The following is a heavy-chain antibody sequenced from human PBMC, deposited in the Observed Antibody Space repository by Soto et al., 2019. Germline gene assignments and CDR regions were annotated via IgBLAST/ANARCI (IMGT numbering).Heavy chain of an antibody. CDR2: ISSSSSTI. J-gene: IGHJ4*02. CDR1: GFTFSSYS. Sequence: GGSLRLSCAASGFTFSSYSMNWVRQAPGKGLEWVSYISSSSSTIYYADSVKGRFTISRDNAKNSLYLQMNSLRAEDTAVYYCARAPYYYDSSAYLGYWGQGTLVTVSS. D-gene: IGHD3-22*01. V-gene: IGHV3-48*04. CDR3: ARAPYYYDSSAYLGY.